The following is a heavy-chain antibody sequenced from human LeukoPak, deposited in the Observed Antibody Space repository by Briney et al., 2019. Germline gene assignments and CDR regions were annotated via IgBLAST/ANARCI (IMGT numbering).Heavy chain of an antibody. V-gene: IGHV3-64*01. CDR3: AREPFHYYGMDV. Sequence: PGGSLRLSCAASGFTFSSYAMHWVRQAPGKGLEYVSAISSNGGSTYYANSVKGRFTISRDNSKNTLYLQMGSLRAEDMAVYYCAREPFHYYGMDVWGQGTRSPSP. CDR2: ISSNGGST. J-gene: IGHJ6*02. CDR1: GFTFSSYA.